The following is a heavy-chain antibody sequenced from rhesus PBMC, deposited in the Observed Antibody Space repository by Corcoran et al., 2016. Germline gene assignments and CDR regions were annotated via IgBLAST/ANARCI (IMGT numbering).Heavy chain of an antibody. CDR1: GYSFTSYW. Sequence: EVQLVQSGAEVKRPGESLKISCKTSGYSFTSYWISWVRQMPGKGLERIGAVEPIDSDTRYSPSFQGKYTISADKSISTAYLQWSSLKASDSATYYCAKEDGSSFFDYWGQGVLVTVSS. CDR3: AKEDGSSFFDY. D-gene: IGHD4-29*01. V-gene: IGHV5-2*01. CDR2: VEPIDSDT. J-gene: IGHJ4*01.